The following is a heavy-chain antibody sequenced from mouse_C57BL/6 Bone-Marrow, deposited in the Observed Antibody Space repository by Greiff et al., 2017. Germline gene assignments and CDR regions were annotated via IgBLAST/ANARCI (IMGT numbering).Heavy chain of an antibody. D-gene: IGHD1-1*01. CDR2: IHPNSGST. Sequence: QVQLQQPGAELVKPGASVKLSCKASGYTFTSYWMHWVKQRPGQGLEWIGMIHPNSGSTNYNEKFKSKATLTVDKSSSTAYMQLSSLTSEDSAVYYCARPYYYGSSPSYAMDYWGQGTSVTVSS. J-gene: IGHJ4*01. CDR1: GYTFTSYW. V-gene: IGHV1-64*01. CDR3: ARPYYYGSSPSYAMDY.